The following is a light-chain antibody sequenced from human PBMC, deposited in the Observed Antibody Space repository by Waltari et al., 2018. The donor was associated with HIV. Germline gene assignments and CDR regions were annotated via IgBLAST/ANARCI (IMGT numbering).Light chain of an antibody. V-gene: IGKV1-5*03. CDR1: QTISTW. J-gene: IGKJ2*01. CDR3: QQYDSFPST. CDR2: KAS. Sequence: DIQMTQSHSIVSASLGDRVTITCRTSQTISTWLTWYQQRLGKATDLLIYKASTLEGGVPSRFSGSGSGTEFTRSISILQSDDSATYYCQQYDSFPSTCGQGTKLEI.